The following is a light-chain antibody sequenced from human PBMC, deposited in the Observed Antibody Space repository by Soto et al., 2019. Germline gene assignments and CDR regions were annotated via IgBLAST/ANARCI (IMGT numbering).Light chain of an antibody. V-gene: IGKV1-5*01. Sequence: DIQMTQSPSTLSASIGDRITITCRASQNINTWLAWYQQKPGRAPKVLIYDASSLESGVPSRISGSGAGTEFILTISGLKLDDFATYYCHQYYGYPYTFGQGTKLEIK. CDR1: QNINTW. CDR2: DAS. CDR3: HQYYGYPYT. J-gene: IGKJ2*01.